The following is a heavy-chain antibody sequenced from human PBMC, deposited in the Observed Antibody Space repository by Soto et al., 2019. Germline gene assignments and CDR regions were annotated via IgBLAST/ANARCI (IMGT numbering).Heavy chain of an antibody. CDR3: ATSNWFDP. Sequence: QLQLQESGPGLVKPSETLSLTCTVSGGSISSSSYYWGWIRQPPGKGLEWIGSIYYSGSTYYNPALTSRVTISVDTSRNQFSLKLSSVTAADTAVYYCATSNWFDPWGQGTLVTVSS. V-gene: IGHV4-39*01. CDR1: GGSISSSSYY. J-gene: IGHJ5*02. CDR2: IYYSGST.